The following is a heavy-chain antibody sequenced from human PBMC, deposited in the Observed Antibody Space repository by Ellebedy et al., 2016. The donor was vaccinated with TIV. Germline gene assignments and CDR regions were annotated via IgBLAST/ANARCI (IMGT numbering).Heavy chain of an antibody. V-gene: IGHV3-23*01. CDR3: AKELVSRDSLTFDY. Sequence: GESLKISCAASGFTFSNYAMAWVRQAPGKGLEWVSAIGPRSDYKFYADSVKGRITISRDNSENTRFLQMHSLRGEDTAVYYCAKELVSRDSLTFDYWGQGVLVTVSS. D-gene: IGHD3-9*01. CDR1: GFTFSNYA. J-gene: IGHJ4*02. CDR2: IGPRSDYK.